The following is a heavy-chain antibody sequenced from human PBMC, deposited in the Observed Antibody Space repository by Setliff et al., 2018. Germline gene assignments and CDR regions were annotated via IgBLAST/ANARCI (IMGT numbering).Heavy chain of an antibody. D-gene: IGHD6-19*01. CDR3: ARSPPNRGSGSGWYGDF. CDR1: GYSFTSYG. V-gene: IGHV1-18*01. Sequence: GASVKVSCKASGYSFTSYGISWVRQAPGQGLEWMGWISAKNGNRNYAQNFQGRVTLTTDTPTSTAYMELRGLISDDTAVYYCARSPPNRGSGSGWYGDFWGQGTLVTVSS. J-gene: IGHJ4*02. CDR2: ISAKNGNR.